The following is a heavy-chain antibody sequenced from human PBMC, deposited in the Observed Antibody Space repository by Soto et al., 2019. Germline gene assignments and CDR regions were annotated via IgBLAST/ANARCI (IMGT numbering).Heavy chain of an antibody. V-gene: IGHV6-1*01. CDR1: GDSVSSNSAG. CDR3: ARGEQYSGRIFDY. Sequence: SQTLSLTCAISGDSVSSNSAGWSWVRQSPSRGLEWLGRTYYRSKWYYEYAGSVRGRITINPDTSKNQYSLQLNSVTPEDTAVYFCARGEQYSGRIFDYRGKGTLVT. D-gene: IGHD1-26*01. J-gene: IGHJ4*01. CDR2: TYYRSKWYY.